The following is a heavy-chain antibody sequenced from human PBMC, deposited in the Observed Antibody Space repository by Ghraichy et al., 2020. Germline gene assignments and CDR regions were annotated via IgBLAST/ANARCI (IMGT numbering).Heavy chain of an antibody. CDR3: AKECAVDCSGGSCYSGGGDY. V-gene: IGHV3-30*18. D-gene: IGHD2-15*01. CDR2: ISYDGSNK. Sequence: GGSLRLSCAASGFTFSSYGMHWVRQAPGKGLEWVAVISYDGSNKYYADSVKGRFTISRDNSKNTLYLQMNSLRAEDTSVYYCAKECAVDCSGGSCYSGGGDYWGQGTLVTVSS. J-gene: IGHJ4*02. CDR1: GFTFSSYG.